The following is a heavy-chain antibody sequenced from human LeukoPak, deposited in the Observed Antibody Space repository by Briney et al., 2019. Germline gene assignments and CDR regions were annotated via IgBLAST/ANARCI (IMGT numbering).Heavy chain of an antibody. CDR1: GFTFSSYA. D-gene: IGHD3-22*01. J-gene: IGHJ3*02. V-gene: IGHV3-23*01. Sequence: GGSLRLSCAVSGFTFSSYAMSWVRQAPGKGLEWVSAISGSGGSTYYADSVKGRFTISRDNSKNTLYLQMNSLRAEDTAVYYCAKPRTSAYYYDSSGYYWGSDDAFDIWGQGTMVTVSS. CDR3: AKPRTSAYYYDSSGYYWGSDDAFDI. CDR2: ISGSGGST.